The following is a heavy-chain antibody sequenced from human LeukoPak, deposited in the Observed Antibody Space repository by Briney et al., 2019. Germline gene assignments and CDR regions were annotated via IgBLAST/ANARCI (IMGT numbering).Heavy chain of an antibody. D-gene: IGHD6-13*01. J-gene: IGHJ6*03. CDR3: ASGAAAGNYYYYMDV. CDR1: GGTFSSYA. CDR2: INTNTGNP. V-gene: IGHV7-4-1*02. Sequence: ASVKVSCKASGGTFSSYAISWVRQAPGQGLEWMGWINTNTGNPTYAQGFTGRFVFSLDTSVSTAYLQISSLKAEDTAVYYCASGAAAGNYYYYMDVWGKGTTVTVSS.